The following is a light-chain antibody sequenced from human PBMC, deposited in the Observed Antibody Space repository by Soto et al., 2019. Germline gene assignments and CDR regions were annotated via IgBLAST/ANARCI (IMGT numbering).Light chain of an antibody. CDR2: GAS. V-gene: IGKV3-20*01. Sequence: EIVLTQSPGTLSLSPGERATLSCRASQSVSSTYLGWYQQKPGQAPRLLIYGASSRATGIPDRFSGGGSGTDFTLTIARLEPEDFAVYYCQQYGSSPPRTFGQGTKVEIK. CDR3: QQYGSSPPRT. CDR1: QSVSSTY. J-gene: IGKJ1*01.